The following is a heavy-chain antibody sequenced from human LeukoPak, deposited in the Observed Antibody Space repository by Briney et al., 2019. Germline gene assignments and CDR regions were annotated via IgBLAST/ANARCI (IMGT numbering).Heavy chain of an antibody. J-gene: IGHJ4*02. CDR3: ARVSLYAPIGYFDY. D-gene: IGHD2-8*01. CDR2: FNPNSGGT. V-gene: IGHV1-2*02. CDR1: GGTFSSYA. Sequence: ASVKVPCKASGGTFSSYAISWVRQAPGQGLEWMGWFNPNSGGTNYAQKFQGRVTMTRDTSISTAYMELSRLRSDDTAVYYCARVSLYAPIGYFDYWGQGTLVTVSS.